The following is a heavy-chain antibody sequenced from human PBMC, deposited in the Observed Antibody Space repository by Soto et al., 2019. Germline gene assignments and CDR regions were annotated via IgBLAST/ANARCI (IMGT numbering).Heavy chain of an antibody. D-gene: IGHD3-10*01. V-gene: IGHV4-59*01. CDR1: GASISPYY. Sequence: SETLSLTCTVSGASISPYYWTWIRQPPGKGLEWIGYIFSSGNTNYNPSLKSRVTISDDTSKYQFSLKLSSVTAADTAVYYCAREYYYSSASYRGIDVWGQGTTVTVSS. J-gene: IGHJ6*02. CDR2: IFSSGNT. CDR3: AREYYYSSASYRGIDV.